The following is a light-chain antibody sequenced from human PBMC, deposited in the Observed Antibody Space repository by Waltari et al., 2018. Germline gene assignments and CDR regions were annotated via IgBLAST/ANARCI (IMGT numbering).Light chain of an antibody. V-gene: IGKV1-39*01. CDR1: QSISSY. CDR3: QQSYSTPFT. CDR2: AAS. Sequence: DIQMTKSPSSLSASAGARVTITCRASQSISSYLNWYQQKPVKAPKLLIYAASSLQSGDPSRFSGSGSGTDFTLTISSLQPEDFATYYCQQSYSTPFTFGPGTKVDIK. J-gene: IGKJ3*01.